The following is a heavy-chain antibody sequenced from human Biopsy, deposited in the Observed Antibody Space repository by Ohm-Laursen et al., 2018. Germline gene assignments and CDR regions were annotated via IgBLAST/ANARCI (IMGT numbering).Heavy chain of an antibody. D-gene: IGHD3-10*01. J-gene: IGHJ4*02. Sequence: GSLRLSCAAFGSTFGDYYMSWIRQAPGKGLEWLSYISGSGVTKMYADSVKGRFTVSRDNAKNSLYLEMNNLTVEDTAVYYCATDGAGSYNENWGQGTLVSVSS. V-gene: IGHV3-11*01. CDR2: ISGSGVTK. CDR1: GSTFGDYY. CDR3: ATDGAGSYNEN.